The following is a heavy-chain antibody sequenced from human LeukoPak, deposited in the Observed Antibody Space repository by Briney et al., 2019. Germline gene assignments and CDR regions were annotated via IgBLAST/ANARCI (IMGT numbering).Heavy chain of an antibody. D-gene: IGHD3-22*01. CDR1: GGSISSGDYY. Sequence: SETLSLTCTVSGGSISSGDYYWRWIRQPPGKGLEWIGYIYYSGSTYYNPSLKSRVTISVDTSKNQFSLKLSSVTAADTAVYYCARAVSSGYYYQYYFDYWGQGTLVTVSS. CDR3: ARAVSSGYYYQYYFDY. V-gene: IGHV4-30-4*01. CDR2: IYYSGST. J-gene: IGHJ4*02.